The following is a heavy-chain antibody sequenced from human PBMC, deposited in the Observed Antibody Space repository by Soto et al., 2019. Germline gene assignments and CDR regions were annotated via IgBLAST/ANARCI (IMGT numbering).Heavy chain of an antibody. CDR3: ARGRYGDY. CDR2: ISAHNGNT. V-gene: IGHV1-18*01. D-gene: IGHD1-1*01. Sequence: QVHLVQSGAEVKKPGASVKVSGKGSGYTFTSYGITWVRQAPGQGLEWMGWISAHNGNTDYAQKLQGRVTVTRDTSTSTAYMELRSLRSDDTAVYYCARGRYGDYWGQGALVTVSS. J-gene: IGHJ4*02. CDR1: GYTFTSYG.